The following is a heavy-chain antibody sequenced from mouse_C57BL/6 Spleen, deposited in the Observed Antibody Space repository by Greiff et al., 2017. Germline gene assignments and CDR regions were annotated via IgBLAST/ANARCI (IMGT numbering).Heavy chain of an antibody. CDR1: GYSITSGYY. V-gene: IGHV3-6*01. CDR2: ISYDGSN. J-gene: IGHJ4*01. CDR3: ATYYINPFAMDY. Sequence: ESGPGLVKPSQSLSLTCSVTGYSITSGYYWNWIRQFPGNKLEWMGYISYDGSNNYNPSLKNRIANTRDTSKNQFFLKLNSVTTEDTATYYCATYYINPFAMDYWGQGTSVTVSS. D-gene: IGHD2-5*01.